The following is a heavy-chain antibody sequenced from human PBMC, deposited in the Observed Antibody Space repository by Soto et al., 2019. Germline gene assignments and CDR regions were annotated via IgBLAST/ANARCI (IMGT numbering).Heavy chain of an antibody. CDR3: ARDVIAAAGTAG. Sequence: SVKVSCKASGGTFSSYAISWVRQAPGQGLEWIGGIIPIFGTANYAQKFQGRVTITADESTSTAYMELSSLRSEDTAVYYCARDVIAAAGTAGWGQGTLVTVSS. D-gene: IGHD6-13*01. CDR2: IIPIFGTA. V-gene: IGHV1-69*13. J-gene: IGHJ4*02. CDR1: GGTFSSYA.